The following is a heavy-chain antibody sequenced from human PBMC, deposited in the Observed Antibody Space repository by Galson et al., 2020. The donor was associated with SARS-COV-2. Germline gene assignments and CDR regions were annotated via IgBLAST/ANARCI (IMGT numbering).Heavy chain of an antibody. J-gene: IGHJ6*02. CDR1: GFTFDDYA. D-gene: IGHD2-15*01. Sequence: SLKISCAASGFTFDDYAFHWVRQAPGKGLEWVSGIRWNGDYKAYADSVRGRFTISRDNAKNSLYLQLNSLRSDDTALYYCAKGPEPATGYYYFYAMAVWGQGTAVTVSS. V-gene: IGHV3-9*01. CDR3: AKGPEPATGYYYFYAMAV. CDR2: IRWNGDYK.